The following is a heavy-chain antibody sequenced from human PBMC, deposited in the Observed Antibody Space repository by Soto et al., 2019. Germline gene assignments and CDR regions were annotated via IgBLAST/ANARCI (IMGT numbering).Heavy chain of an antibody. CDR3: VKGYWKGDV. Sequence: EVQLLESGGGLVQPGGSLRLSCAASGFTFSTYAMNWVRQAPGNGLEWVSAISGSGGSIHYADSVKGRFTISRENSKNTLYLQMISLRDEDTAVDHCVKGYWKGDVLGQGTTVTVSS. D-gene: IGHD1-1*01. V-gene: IGHV3-23*01. CDR1: GFTFSTYA. J-gene: IGHJ6*02. CDR2: ISGSGGSI.